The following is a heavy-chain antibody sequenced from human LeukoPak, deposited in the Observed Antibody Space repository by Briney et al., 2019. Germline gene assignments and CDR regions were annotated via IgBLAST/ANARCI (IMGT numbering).Heavy chain of an antibody. Sequence: GESLTLSCAASGFTLSSYAMHWVRQAPGKGLEWEAVISYDGSNIYYADSVKGRFTISRDNSKNTLYLQMNSLRSEDTAVYYCATHDDSGSYWGIDYWGQGTLVTVSS. CDR1: GFTLSSYA. D-gene: IGHD1-26*01. V-gene: IGHV3-30*03. CDR3: ATHDDSGSYWGIDY. J-gene: IGHJ4*02. CDR2: ISYDGSNI.